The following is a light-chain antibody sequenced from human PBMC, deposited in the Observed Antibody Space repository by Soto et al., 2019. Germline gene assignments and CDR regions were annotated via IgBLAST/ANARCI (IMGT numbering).Light chain of an antibody. CDR3: QQYKDWPPLT. CDR2: GAS. J-gene: IGKJ4*01. Sequence: ETVMTQSPATLSVSPGDRATLSCSASQSVSSNLAWYQQKPGQAPRLLIYGASTRAIGVPARFSGSGSDTEFSLTISSLQSEDVAVYYCQQYKDWPPLTFGGGTKV. CDR1: QSVSSN. V-gene: IGKV3-15*01.